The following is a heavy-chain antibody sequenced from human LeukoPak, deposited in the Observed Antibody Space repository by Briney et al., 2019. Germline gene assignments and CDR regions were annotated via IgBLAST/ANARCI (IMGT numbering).Heavy chain of an antibody. Sequence: GGSLRLSCVASGFTVSSSYMSWVRQVPGKGLEWVSVIYSGGATHYADSVKGRFAISRDNGKNTLFLQMNSLRAEDAAVYYCVRGNDYGGPHYWGQGTLVTVSS. D-gene: IGHD4-23*01. V-gene: IGHV3-53*01. CDR2: IYSGGAT. CDR1: GFTVSSSY. J-gene: IGHJ4*02. CDR3: VRGNDYGGPHY.